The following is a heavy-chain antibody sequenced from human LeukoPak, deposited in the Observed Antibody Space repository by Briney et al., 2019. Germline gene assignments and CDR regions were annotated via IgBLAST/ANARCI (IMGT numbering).Heavy chain of an antibody. CDR3: ARDRRAADY. V-gene: IGHV3-21*01. D-gene: IGHD2-15*01. Sequence: GGSLRLSCAASGFTFSSYSMNWVRQAPGKGLEWVSSISSSSSYIYYEDSVKGRFTISRDNAKNSLYLQMNSLRAEDTAVYYCARDRRAADYWGQGTLVTVSS. CDR2: ISSSSSYI. J-gene: IGHJ4*02. CDR1: GFTFSSYS.